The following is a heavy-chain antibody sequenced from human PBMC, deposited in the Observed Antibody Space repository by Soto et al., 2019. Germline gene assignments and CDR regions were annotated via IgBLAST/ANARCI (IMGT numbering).Heavy chain of an antibody. V-gene: IGHV1-3*01. CDR3: ARVQYSGYDFQLAFDV. J-gene: IGHJ3*01. D-gene: IGHD5-12*01. Sequence: QVQLVQSGAQVKKPGASVKVSCKASGYTFDNYALHWVRQAPGRRLEWMGWIHAGNGYTKYSPSIKGRVTITRDTSESTLHMDLSSLRSEDTAVYYCARVQYSGYDFQLAFDVWGQGTRVTVSS. CDR1: GYTFDNYA. CDR2: IHAGNGYT.